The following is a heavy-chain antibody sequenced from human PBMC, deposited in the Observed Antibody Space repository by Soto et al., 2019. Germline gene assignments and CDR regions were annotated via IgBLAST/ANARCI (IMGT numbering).Heavy chain of an antibody. D-gene: IGHD3-22*01. Sequence: GASVKVSCKASGGTFSSYAISWVRQAPGQGLEWMGGIIPIFGTANYAQKFQGRVTITADESTSTAYMELSSLRSEDTAVYYCARDQGLRNYYDSSGLGYYFAYWGQGTLVTVSS. CDR1: GGTFSSYA. J-gene: IGHJ4*02. CDR2: IIPIFGTA. V-gene: IGHV1-69*13. CDR3: ARDQGLRNYYDSSGLGYYFAY.